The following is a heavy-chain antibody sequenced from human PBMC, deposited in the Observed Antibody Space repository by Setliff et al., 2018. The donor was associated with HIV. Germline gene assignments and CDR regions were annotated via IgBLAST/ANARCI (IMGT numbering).Heavy chain of an antibody. D-gene: IGHD2-8*01. Sequence: ASVKVSCKASGYTFTSYGISWVRQAPGQGLEWMGWVDPNTGNAGYEQKFQGRVTMTRDTSISTAYMELSSLTSEDTAFYYCARMEYDVRGRAPNWFDPCGPGTLVTVSS. CDR1: GYTFTSYG. CDR3: ARMEYDVRGRAPNWFDP. V-gene: IGHV1-8*02. J-gene: IGHJ5*02. CDR2: VDPNTGNA.